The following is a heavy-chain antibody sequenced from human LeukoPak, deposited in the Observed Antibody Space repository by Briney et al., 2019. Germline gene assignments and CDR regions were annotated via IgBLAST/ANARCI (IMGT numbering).Heavy chain of an antibody. J-gene: IGHJ4*02. Sequence: VASVTVSCKASGYTFTTYDMTWVRQATGQGLEWMGWMNPDSGDTGYAQKFQGRVTMTRDTSISTAYMELSSLGSEDTAIYYCARGLGDYNTDWFPVSGYWGQGTLVTVSS. CDR3: ARGLGDYNTDWFPVSGY. CDR1: GYTFTTYD. D-gene: IGHD3-9*01. CDR2: MNPDSGDT. V-gene: IGHV1-8*01.